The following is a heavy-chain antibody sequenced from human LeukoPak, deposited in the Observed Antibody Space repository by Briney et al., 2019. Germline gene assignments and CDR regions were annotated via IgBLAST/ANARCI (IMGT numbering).Heavy chain of an antibody. CDR1: GGSISSSSYY. J-gene: IGHJ4*02. V-gene: IGHV4-39*07. CDR2: IYYSGST. Sequence: PSETLSLTCTVSGGSISSSSYYWGWIRQPPGKGLEWIGSIYYSGSTYYNPSLKSRVTISLDTSKNQFSLKLSSVTAADTAVYYCAKRLWFGEDIIDFDYWGQGTLVTVSS. CDR3: AKRLWFGEDIIDFDY. D-gene: IGHD3-10*01.